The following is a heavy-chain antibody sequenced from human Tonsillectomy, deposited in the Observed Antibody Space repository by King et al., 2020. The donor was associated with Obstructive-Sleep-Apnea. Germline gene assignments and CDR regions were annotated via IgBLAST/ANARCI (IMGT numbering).Heavy chain of an antibody. CDR1: GFTFSSYS. J-gene: IGHJ5*02. CDR3: AREWFGPLNWFDP. V-gene: IGHV3-48*01. CDR2: ISSSSSTI. D-gene: IGHD3-10*01. Sequence: VQLVESGGGLVQPGGSLRLSCAASGFTFSSYSMNWVRQAPGKGLEWVSYISSSSSTIYYADSVKGRFTNSRDNAKNSLYLQMNSLRAEDTAVYYCAREWFGPLNWFDPWGQGTLVTVSS.